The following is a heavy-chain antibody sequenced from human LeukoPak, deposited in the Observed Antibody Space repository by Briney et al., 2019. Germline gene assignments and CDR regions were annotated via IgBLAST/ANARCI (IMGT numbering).Heavy chain of an antibody. J-gene: IGHJ4*02. CDR3: AKHQLAGPYYFDY. D-gene: IGHD6-19*01. Sequence: QTGGSLRLSCAASGFTFSSYAMGWVRQAPGKGLEWVSSISGSGDTTYYADSVKGRFTISRDNSKNTLYLRMNSLRAEDTAVYFCAKHQLAGPYYFDYWGQGTLVTVSS. V-gene: IGHV3-23*01. CDR2: ISGSGDTT. CDR1: GFTFSSYA.